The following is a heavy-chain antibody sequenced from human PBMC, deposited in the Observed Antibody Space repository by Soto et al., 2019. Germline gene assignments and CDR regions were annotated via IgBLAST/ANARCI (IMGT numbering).Heavy chain of an antibody. CDR2: ITPIFGTA. CDR3: ARGRVDTAMVKGGRDYYYYGMDV. J-gene: IGHJ6*02. V-gene: IGHV1-69*13. Sequence: ASVKVSCKASGGTFSSYAISWVRQAPGQGLEWMGGITPIFGTANYAQKFQGRVTITADESTSTAYMELSSLRSEDTAVYYCARGRVDTAMVKGGRDYYYYGMDVWGQGTTVTVSS. D-gene: IGHD5-18*01. CDR1: GGTFSSYA.